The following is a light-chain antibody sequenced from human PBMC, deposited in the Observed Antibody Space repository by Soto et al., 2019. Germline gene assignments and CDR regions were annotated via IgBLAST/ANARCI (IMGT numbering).Light chain of an antibody. CDR3: QQNYSTPLA. Sequence: DIQMTQSPFSLSGSVGGRVASTCRASQSISRDLNWYQQKPGKAPNLLIYAASTLESGVPSRFSGSGSGTDFTLTISSLQLEDFATYYCQQNYSTPLAFGGGTKVDIK. J-gene: IGKJ4*01. CDR2: AAS. CDR1: QSISRD. V-gene: IGKV1-39*01.